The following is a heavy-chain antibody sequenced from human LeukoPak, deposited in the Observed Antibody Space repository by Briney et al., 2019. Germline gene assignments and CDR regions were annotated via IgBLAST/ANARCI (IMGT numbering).Heavy chain of an antibody. CDR3: AREKIVVVVAATRWFDP. V-gene: IGHV4-39*07. J-gene: IGHJ5*02. CDR1: GGSISSSSYY. CDR2: IYYSGST. Sequence: KPSESLSLTCTVSGGSISSSSYYWGWIRQPPGKGLEWIGSIYYSGSTYYNPSLKSRVTISVDTSKNQFSLKLSSVTAADMAVYYCAREKIVVVVAATRWFDPWGQGTLVTVSS. D-gene: IGHD2-15*01.